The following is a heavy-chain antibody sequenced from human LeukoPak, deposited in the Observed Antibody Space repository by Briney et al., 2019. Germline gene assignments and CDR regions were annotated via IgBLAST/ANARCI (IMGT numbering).Heavy chain of an antibody. D-gene: IGHD3-10*01. V-gene: IGHV1-46*01. J-gene: IGHJ5*02. CDR1: GYTFTSYY. CDR2: INPSGGST. Sequence: ASVKVSCKASGYTFTSYYMHWVRQAPGQGLEWMGIINPSGGSTSYAQKFQGRVTMTRDTSTSTVYMELSSLRSEDTAVYYCAKADRGDWFDPWGQGTLVTVSS. CDR3: AKADRGDWFDP.